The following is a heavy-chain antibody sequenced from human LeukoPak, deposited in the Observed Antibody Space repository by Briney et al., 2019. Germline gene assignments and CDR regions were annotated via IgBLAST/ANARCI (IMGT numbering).Heavy chain of an antibody. V-gene: IGHV3-74*01. J-gene: IGHJ5*02. CDR2: IKNDGPTT. D-gene: IGHD5-12*01. CDR1: GLTFSNYW. Sequence: GGSLRLSCAASGLTFSNYWMHWVRQAPGKGLVWVSHIKNDGPTTSYAGSVKGRITHSRDNGKNTLYLQMNSLRDEDTAVYYCARARYDYRLPVDPWGQGTLVTVSS. CDR3: ARARYDYRLPVDP.